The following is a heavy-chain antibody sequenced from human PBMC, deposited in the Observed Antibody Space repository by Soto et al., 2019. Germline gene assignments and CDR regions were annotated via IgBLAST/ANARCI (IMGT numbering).Heavy chain of an antibody. CDR2: ILPIFGKA. J-gene: IGHJ6*02. CDR3: ASGGEYYDENLPHYYFFGMHV. CDR1: GGTFSNYP. V-gene: IGHV1-69*01. D-gene: IGHD3-16*01. Sequence: QVQLVQSGAEVKKPGSSVKVSCKASGGTFSNYPITWVRRAPGQGLEWLGGILPIFGKADYTQKFQGRVTITADEPTSTAYMEISSLRSEDTAVYYCASGGEYYDENLPHYYFFGMHVWGPGTTVTVSS.